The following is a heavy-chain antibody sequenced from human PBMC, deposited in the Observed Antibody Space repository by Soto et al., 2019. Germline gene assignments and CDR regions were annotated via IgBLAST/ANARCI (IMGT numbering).Heavy chain of an antibody. CDR2: ISYDGSNK. D-gene: IGHD3-22*01. Sequence: QVQLVEAGGGVVQPGRSLRLSCAASGFTFSSYAMHWVRQAPGKGLEWVAVISYDGSNKYYADSVKGRFTISRDNFKITLYLPMNSLRAEDTAVYYCAREPEYYYDSSGYYSCAFDIWGQGTMVTVSS. CDR3: AREPEYYYDSSGYYSCAFDI. J-gene: IGHJ3*02. CDR1: GFTFSSYA. V-gene: IGHV3-30-3*01.